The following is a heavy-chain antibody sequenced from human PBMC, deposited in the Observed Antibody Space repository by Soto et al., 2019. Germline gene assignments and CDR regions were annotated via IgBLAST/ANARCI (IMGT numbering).Heavy chain of an antibody. J-gene: IGHJ4*02. D-gene: IGHD3-9*01. V-gene: IGHV1-69*01. CDR3: ARGYYYLTAYYIFDS. CDR2: IFPVFVSA. Sequence: QVQLVQYGSEVKKPGSSVKVSCKSYGGTFSCYAISWLLLAPGQWPEWMGGIFPVFVSAKYALKFQGRLTITADESAITAHEATSTAYMEMSSLRSDDTVVYSCARGYYYLTAYYIFDSWCQGTLVTVSP. CDR1: GGTFSCYA.